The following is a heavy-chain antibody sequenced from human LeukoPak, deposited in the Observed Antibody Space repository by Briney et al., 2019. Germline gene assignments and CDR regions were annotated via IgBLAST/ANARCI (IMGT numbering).Heavy chain of an antibody. CDR1: GFTFSSYA. V-gene: IGHV3-64*01. Sequence: PGGSLRLSCAASGFTFSSYAMHWVRQAPGKGLEYVSAISSNGGSTYYANSVKGRFTISRDNSKNTLYLQMGSLRAEDTAVYYCARESKAVSNDYWGQGTLVTVSS. CDR3: ARESKAVSNDY. J-gene: IGHJ4*02. D-gene: IGHD6-19*01. CDR2: ISSNGGST.